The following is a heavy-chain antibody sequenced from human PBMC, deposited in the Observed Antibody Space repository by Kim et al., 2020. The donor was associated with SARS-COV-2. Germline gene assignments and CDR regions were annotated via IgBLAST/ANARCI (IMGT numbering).Heavy chain of an antibody. CDR3: AREAAYHLDF. J-gene: IGHJ4*02. CDR1: GFSFSDYY. Sequence: GGSLRLSCAASGFSFSDYYMTWIRQAPGKGLEWVSYMSSSGNNIFYADSVKGRFTISRDNAKNSLYLQMNSLTAEDTAVYYCAREAAYHLDFWGQGTLVTVSS. CDR2: MSSSGNNI. D-gene: IGHD2-2*01. V-gene: IGHV3-11*01.